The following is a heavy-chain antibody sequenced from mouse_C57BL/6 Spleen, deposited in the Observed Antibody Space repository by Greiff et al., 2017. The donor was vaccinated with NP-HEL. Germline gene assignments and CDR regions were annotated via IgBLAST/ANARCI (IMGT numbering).Heavy chain of an antibody. V-gene: IGHV1-15*01. CDR3: TRRQLGRYYFDY. Sequence: QVQLQQSGAELVRPGASVTLSCKASGYTFTDYEMHWVKQTPVHGLEWIGAIDPETGGTAYNQKFKGKAILTADKSSSTAYMELRSLTSEDSAVYYCTRRQLGRYYFDYWGQGTTLTVSS. CDR1: GYTFTDYE. CDR2: IDPETGGT. J-gene: IGHJ2*01. D-gene: IGHD4-1*02.